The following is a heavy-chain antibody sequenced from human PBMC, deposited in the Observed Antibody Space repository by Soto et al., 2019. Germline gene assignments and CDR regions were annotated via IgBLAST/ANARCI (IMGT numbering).Heavy chain of an antibody. V-gene: IGHV3-15*01. D-gene: IGHD3-22*01. CDR1: GFTFRNAW. Sequence: PGGSLRLSCAASGFTFRNAWMSWVRQAPGKGLEWVGRIKSKTDGGTTDYAAPVKGRFTISRDDSKNTLYLQMNSLKTEDTDVYYCTTFPMYYYDSSGYYWFDPWGQGTLVTVSS. CDR2: IKSKTDGGTT. J-gene: IGHJ5*02. CDR3: TTFPMYYYDSSGYYWFDP.